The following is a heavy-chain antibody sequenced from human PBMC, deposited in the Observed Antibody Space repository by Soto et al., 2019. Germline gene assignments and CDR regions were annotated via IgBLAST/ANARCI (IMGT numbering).Heavy chain of an antibody. D-gene: IGHD6-19*01. CDR3: ARGTGSSGWYFDVVIVNNRTGSRFDP. CDR2: INPSGGST. CDR1: GYTFTSYY. J-gene: IGHJ5*02. V-gene: IGHV1-46*01. Sequence: QVQLVQSGAEVKKPGASVKVSCKASGYTFTSYYMHWVRQAPGQGLEWMGIINPSGGSTSYAQKFQGRVTMTRDTSTSTVYMELSSLRSEDTAVYYCARGTGSSGWYFDVVIVNNRTGSRFDPWGQGTLVTVSS.